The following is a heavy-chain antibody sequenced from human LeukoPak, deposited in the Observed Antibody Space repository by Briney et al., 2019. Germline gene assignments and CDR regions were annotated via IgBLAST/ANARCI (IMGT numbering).Heavy chain of an antibody. Sequence: GASVKVSCKASGYTFTGYYMHWVRQAPGQGLEWMGWINPNSGGTNYAQKFQGRVTMTRDTSISTAYMELSSLRSEDTAVYYCARGRGFVGSSWHYDYWGQGTLVTVSS. CDR2: INPNSGGT. CDR1: GYTFTGYY. CDR3: ARGRGFVGSSWHYDY. J-gene: IGHJ4*02. D-gene: IGHD6-13*01. V-gene: IGHV1-2*02.